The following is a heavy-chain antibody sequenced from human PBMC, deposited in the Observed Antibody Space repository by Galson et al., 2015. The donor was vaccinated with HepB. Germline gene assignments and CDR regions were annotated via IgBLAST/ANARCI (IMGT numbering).Heavy chain of an antibody. CDR2: INPGDSDT. J-gene: IGHJ6*02. Sequence: QSGAEVKKPGESLKISCKGSGYSFTNYGIAWVRQMPGKGLEWMGIINPGDSDTTYSASFQGQVTISADKSISTAYIQWSSLRASDTATYYCARRGESSGWFYYGFGVWGQGTTVTVSS. V-gene: IGHV5-51*01. D-gene: IGHD6-19*01. CDR1: GYSFTNYG. CDR3: ARRGESSGWFYYGFGV.